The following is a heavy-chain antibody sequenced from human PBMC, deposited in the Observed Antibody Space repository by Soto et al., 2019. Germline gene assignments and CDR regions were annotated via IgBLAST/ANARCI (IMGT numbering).Heavy chain of an antibody. J-gene: IGHJ6*02. Sequence: GGSLRLSCTASGFIFDAYAMNWVRQAPGKGLEWVSAIIGSGATAYYADSVKGRFTISRDNSKNTLFLQMNSLRVEDSAKYYCAKGSGYDYYFALDVWGQGTTVTVSS. CDR2: IIGSGATA. CDR1: GFIFDAYA. CDR3: AKGSGYDYYFALDV. D-gene: IGHD3-22*01. V-gene: IGHV3-23*01.